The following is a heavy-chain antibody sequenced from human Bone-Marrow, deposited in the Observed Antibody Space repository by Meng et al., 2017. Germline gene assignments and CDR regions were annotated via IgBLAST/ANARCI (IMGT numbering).Heavy chain of an antibody. V-gene: IGHV3-7*01. CDR3: ARMSGYSSSWSYYYYYYGMDV. J-gene: IGHJ6*02. CDR1: GFTFSSYW. Sequence: GESLKTSCAASGFTFSSYWRSWVRQAPGKGLEWVANIKQDGSEKYYVDSVKGRFTISRDNAKNSLYLQMNSLRAEDTAVYYCARMSGYSSSWSYYYYYYGMDVWGQGTTVTVSS. CDR2: IKQDGSEK. D-gene: IGHD6-13*01.